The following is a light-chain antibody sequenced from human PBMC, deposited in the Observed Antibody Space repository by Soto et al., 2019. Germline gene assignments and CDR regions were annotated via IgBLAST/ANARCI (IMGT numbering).Light chain of an antibody. Sequence: EIVLTQSPATLSLSPGERATLSCRASQSISSYLAWYQHKAGQVPRLLIYDASNRATGIPARFTGSGSGTDFTLRISSLEPEDFAVYYCHQRGGWPLSFGGGTKVE. CDR1: QSISSY. J-gene: IGKJ4*01. CDR3: HQRGGWPLS. CDR2: DAS. V-gene: IGKV3-11*01.